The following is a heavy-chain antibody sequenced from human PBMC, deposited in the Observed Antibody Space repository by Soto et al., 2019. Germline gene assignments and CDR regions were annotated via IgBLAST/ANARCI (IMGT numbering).Heavy chain of an antibody. Sequence: SETLSLTCTVSGGSISSGGYYWSWIRQHPGKGLEWIGSIYYSGSTYYNPSLKSRVTISVDTSKNQFSLKLSSVTAADTAVYYCARRKITMVRGVISVNWFDPWGQGTLVTVSS. J-gene: IGHJ5*02. D-gene: IGHD3-10*01. CDR3: ARRKITMVRGVISVNWFDP. V-gene: IGHV4-39*01. CDR1: GGSISSGGYY. CDR2: IYYSGST.